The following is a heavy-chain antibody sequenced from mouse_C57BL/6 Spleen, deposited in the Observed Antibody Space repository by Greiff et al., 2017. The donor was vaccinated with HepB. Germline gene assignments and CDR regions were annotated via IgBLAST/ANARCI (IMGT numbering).Heavy chain of an antibody. CDR2: IDPNSGGT. D-gene: IGHD2-5*01. CDR1: GYTFTSYW. J-gene: IGHJ4*01. V-gene: IGHV1-72*01. Sequence: QVQLQQSGAELVKPGASVKLSCKASGYTFTSYWMHWVKQRPGRGLEWIGRIDPNSGGTKYNEKFKSKATLTVDKPSSTAYMQLSSLTSEDSAVYYCARSSSYYSNYDYYAMDYGGQGTSVTVSS. CDR3: ARSSSYYSNYDYYAMDY.